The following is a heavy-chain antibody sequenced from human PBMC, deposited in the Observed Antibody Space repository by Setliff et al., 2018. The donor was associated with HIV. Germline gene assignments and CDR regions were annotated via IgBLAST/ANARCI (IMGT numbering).Heavy chain of an antibody. CDR2: IYPGDSDT. J-gene: IGHJ2*01. Sequence: SGESLKISCKASGYRFTSYWIAWVRQTPGKGLEWMGIIYPGDSDTRYSPSFQGQVTISVDKSISTAYLQWNSLKASDTAIYYCARALDFLTEQLNWFFPLWGRGTLVTVSS. V-gene: IGHV5-51*01. D-gene: IGHD3-9*01. CDR3: ARALDFLTEQLNWFFPL. CDR1: GYRFTSYW.